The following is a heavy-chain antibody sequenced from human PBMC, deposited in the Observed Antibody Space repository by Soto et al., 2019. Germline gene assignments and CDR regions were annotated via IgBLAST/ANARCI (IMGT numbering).Heavy chain of an antibody. V-gene: IGHV3-49*03. CDR1: GFTFGDYA. Sequence: GGSLRLSCTASGFTFGDYAMSWFRQAPGKGLEWVGFIRSKAYGGTTEYAASVKGRFTISRDDSKSIAYLQMNSLKTEDTAVYYCTRFRSSSSQYWFDPWGQGTLVTVSS. J-gene: IGHJ5*02. CDR2: IRSKAYGGTT. CDR3: TRFRSSSSQYWFDP. D-gene: IGHD6-6*01.